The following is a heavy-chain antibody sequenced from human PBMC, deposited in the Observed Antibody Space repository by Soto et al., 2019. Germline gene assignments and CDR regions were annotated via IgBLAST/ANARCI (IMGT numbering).Heavy chain of an antibody. V-gene: IGHV3-48*02. Sequence: PGGSVRLSCAASGFSFGSYRMNWVRQAPGKGLEWVSYISSSSSTMYYADSVKGRFTISRDNAKNSLFLQMNSLRDEDTAMYYCARDWGYCSGGSCDYGMDVWGQGTTVTVSS. CDR2: ISSSSSTM. CDR1: GFSFGSYR. D-gene: IGHD2-15*01. CDR3: ARDWGYCSGGSCDYGMDV. J-gene: IGHJ6*02.